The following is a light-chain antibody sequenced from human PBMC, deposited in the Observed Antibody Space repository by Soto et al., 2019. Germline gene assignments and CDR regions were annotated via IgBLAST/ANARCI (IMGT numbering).Light chain of an antibody. J-gene: IGLJ1*01. CDR3: SSYTSSSTYV. CDR2: DVS. Sequence: QSVLTQPASVSGSPGQSITISCTGTSSDVGAYNYVSWYQQHPDKAPKVIIYDVSNRPSGVSNRFSDSKSGDTASLSISGLQAEDEADYYCSSYTSSSTYVFGTGTKVTVL. V-gene: IGLV2-14*01. CDR1: SSDVGAYNY.